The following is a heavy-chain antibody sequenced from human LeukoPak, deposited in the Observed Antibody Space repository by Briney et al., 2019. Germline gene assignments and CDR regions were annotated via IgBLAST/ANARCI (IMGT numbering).Heavy chain of an antibody. CDR3: ASRHSKQQPYYYYMDI. CDR2: IYTNGDT. D-gene: IGHD6-13*01. J-gene: IGHJ6*03. Sequence: SETLSLTCTVSGDSIRSGSYYWSWIRQPAGKGLEWIGRIYTNGDTKHNPSLKSRVTISVDTSKNQFSLKLSSATAADTAVYYCASRHSKQQPYYYYMDIWGKGTTVTVSS. CDR1: GDSIRSGSYY. V-gene: IGHV4-61*02.